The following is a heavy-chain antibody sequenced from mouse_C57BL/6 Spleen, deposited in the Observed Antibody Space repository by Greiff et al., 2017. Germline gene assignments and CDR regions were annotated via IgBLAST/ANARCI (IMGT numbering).Heavy chain of an antibody. V-gene: IGHV2-2*01. Sequence: VMLVESGPGLVQPSQSLSITCTVSGFSLTSYGVHWVRQSPGKGLEWLGVIWSGGSTDYNAAFISRLSISKDNSKSQVFFKMNSLQADDTAIYYCARKEGYGNFPWFAYWGQGTLVTVSA. CDR1: GFSLTSYG. D-gene: IGHD2-1*01. CDR2: IWSGGST. J-gene: IGHJ3*01. CDR3: ARKEGYGNFPWFAY.